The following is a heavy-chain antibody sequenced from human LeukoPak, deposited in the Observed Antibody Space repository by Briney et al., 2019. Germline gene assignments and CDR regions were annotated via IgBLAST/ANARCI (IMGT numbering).Heavy chain of an antibody. CDR2: ISGSGGST. V-gene: IGHV3-23*01. Sequence: GGSLRLSCAASGFTFNSYAMNWVRQAPGKGLEWVSAISGSGGSTYYVDSVRGRFAISRDNPKNTLYLQMNGLRAEDTAVYYCAKDRRSSDWSPDCWSQGTLVTVSS. CDR3: AKDRRSSDWSPDC. J-gene: IGHJ4*02. D-gene: IGHD6-19*01. CDR1: GFTFNSYA.